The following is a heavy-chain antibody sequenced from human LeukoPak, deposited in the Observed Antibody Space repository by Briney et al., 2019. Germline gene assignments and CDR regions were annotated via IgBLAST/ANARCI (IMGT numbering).Heavy chain of an antibody. CDR3: SRDLGGSYNDY. CDR1: GYTFSTYY. J-gene: IGHJ4*02. D-gene: IGHD1-26*01. Sequence: ASVKVSCKASGYTFSTYYMHWGRQAPGQGLEWVGVINPTGGTTTYAQKFQGRVNMTRDTSSSTVYMELSSLRIEDTAVYYCSRDLGGSYNDYWGQGTRVTVSS. CDR2: INPTGGTT. V-gene: IGHV1-46*01.